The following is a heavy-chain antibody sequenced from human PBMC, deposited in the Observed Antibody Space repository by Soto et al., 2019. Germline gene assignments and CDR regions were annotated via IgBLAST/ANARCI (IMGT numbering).Heavy chain of an antibody. D-gene: IGHD2-21*01. Sequence: PGGSLRLSCAASGFSVNNNYMTWVRQTPGRRPEWVAVIYTRVSTHYADFATGRFTFSRDNSKNTLYLQMNSLRPEDTAVYYCAKLWGYYFESWGPGTLVTFSS. V-gene: IGHV3-53*01. CDR3: AKLWGYYFES. CDR2: IYTRVST. CDR1: GFSVNNNY. J-gene: IGHJ4*02.